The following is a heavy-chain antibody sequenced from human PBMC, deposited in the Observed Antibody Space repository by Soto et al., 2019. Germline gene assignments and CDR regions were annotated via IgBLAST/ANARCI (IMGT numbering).Heavy chain of an antibody. Sequence: SETLSLTCTVSGGSISSSSYSWGWIRQPPGKGPEWIGTFYYSGSTYYNPSLNSRVTISVDTTKNQFFLKLNSVTAADTAVYYCARLQGYCIDSRCSGNYALDVWGQGTTVT. J-gene: IGHJ6*02. V-gene: IGHV4-39*01. CDR1: GGSISSSSYS. CDR3: ARLQGYCIDSRCSGNYALDV. D-gene: IGHD2-15*01. CDR2: FYYSGST.